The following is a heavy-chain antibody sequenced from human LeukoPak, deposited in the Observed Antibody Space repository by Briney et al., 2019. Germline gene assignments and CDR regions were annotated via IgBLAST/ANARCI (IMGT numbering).Heavy chain of an antibody. D-gene: IGHD2-2*01. V-gene: IGHV3-23*01. CDR2: ISGSGGST. CDR3: AKDIDCSSTSCHLDYYYYYMDV. Sequence: GGSLRLSCAASGFTFSSYGMSWVRQAPGKGLEWVSAISGSGGSTYYADSVKGRFTISRDNSKNTLYLQMNSLRAEDTAVYYCAKDIDCSSTSCHLDYYYYYMDVWGKGTTVTISS. CDR1: GFTFSSYG. J-gene: IGHJ6*03.